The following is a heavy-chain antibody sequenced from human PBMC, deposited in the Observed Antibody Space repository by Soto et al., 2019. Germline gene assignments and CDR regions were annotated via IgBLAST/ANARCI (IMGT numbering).Heavy chain of an antibody. CDR3: ARGSGYPNWFDP. V-gene: IGHV3-48*02. CDR2: ISSSSSTI. CDR1: GCTYSRYS. D-gene: IGHD3-22*01. Sequence: GAPRRSCAACGCTYSRYSMNSVRQAPGKGLEWVSYISSSSSTIYYADSVKGRFTISRDNAKNSLYLQMNSLRDEDTAVYYCARGSGYPNWFDPWGQGTPVTVSS. J-gene: IGHJ5*02.